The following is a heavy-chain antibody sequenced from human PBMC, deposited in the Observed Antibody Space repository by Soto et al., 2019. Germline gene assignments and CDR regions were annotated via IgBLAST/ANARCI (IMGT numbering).Heavy chain of an antibody. Sequence: GGSLRLSCAVSGFTFSNYAMNWVRQAPGKGLEWVSAISGSGGITYYADSVKGRFTISRDNSKNTLYLQMNSLRAEDTALYYCEKDAIAEAPKLHFDYWGQGTLVTVSS. CDR2: ISGSGGIT. D-gene: IGHD6-13*01. J-gene: IGHJ4*02. CDR3: EKDAIAEAPKLHFDY. V-gene: IGHV3-23*01. CDR1: GFTFSNYA.